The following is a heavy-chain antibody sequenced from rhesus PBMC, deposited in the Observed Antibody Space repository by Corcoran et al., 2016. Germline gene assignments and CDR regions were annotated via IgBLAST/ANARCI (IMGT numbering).Heavy chain of an antibody. CDR2: INGGWGET. CDR3: AKGYSNYWADYYGLDS. D-gene: IGHD4-23*01. CDR1: GFTFSSYA. J-gene: IGHJ6*01. Sequence: EVQVVETGGGLVQPGGSLRLFCAASGFTFSSYAMQWVRQAPGEGLERISAINGGWGETDHADSVKGRLTISRYNTKNTLSLQMNSLRTEETCMYYCAKGYSNYWADYYGLDSWGQGVVVTVSS. V-gene: IGHV3-103*01.